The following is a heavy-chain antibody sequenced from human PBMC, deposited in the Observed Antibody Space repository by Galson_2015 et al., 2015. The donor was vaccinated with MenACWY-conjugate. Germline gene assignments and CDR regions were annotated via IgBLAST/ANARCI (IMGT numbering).Heavy chain of an antibody. CDR2: IKHDGSGK. J-gene: IGHJ4*02. D-gene: IGHD2-8*01. CDR1: GFTFSSSW. V-gene: IGHV3-7*01. CDR3: ATYYCTSGTCYHFDC. Sequence: SLRLSCAASGFTFSSSWMGWVRQAPGKGLEWVGNIKHDGSGKYYVDAVKGRFIISRDNAKNSVYLRMNSLRAEDTALYYCATYYCTSGTCYHFDCWGLGTLVTGSS.